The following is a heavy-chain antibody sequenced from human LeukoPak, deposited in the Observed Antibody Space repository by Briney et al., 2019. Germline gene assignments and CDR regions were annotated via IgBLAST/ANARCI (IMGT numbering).Heavy chain of an antibody. J-gene: IGHJ3*02. CDR3: ARDRHTRSSGPPRDAFDI. CDR2: INPSGGST. CDR1: GYTFTSYY. Sequence: GASVKVSCKASGYTFTSYYMHWVRQAPGQGLEWMGIINPSGGSTSYAQKFQGRVTMTRDTSTSTVYMELSSLRSEDTAVYYCARDRHTRSSGPPRDAFDIWGQGTMVTVSS. D-gene: IGHD3-22*01. V-gene: IGHV1-46*01.